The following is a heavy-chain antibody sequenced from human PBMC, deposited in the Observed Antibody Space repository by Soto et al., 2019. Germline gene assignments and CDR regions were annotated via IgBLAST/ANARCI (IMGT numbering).Heavy chain of an antibody. D-gene: IGHD2-15*01. CDR1: GGSFSGYY. Sequence: PSETLSLTCAVYGGSFSGYYWSWIRQPPGKGLEWIGEINHSGSTNYNPSLKSRVTISVDTSKNQFSLKLSSVTAADTAVYYCARVTCSGGSCYGWDDAFDIWGQGTMVTVSS. V-gene: IGHV4-34*01. J-gene: IGHJ3*02. CDR2: INHSGST. CDR3: ARVTCSGGSCYGWDDAFDI.